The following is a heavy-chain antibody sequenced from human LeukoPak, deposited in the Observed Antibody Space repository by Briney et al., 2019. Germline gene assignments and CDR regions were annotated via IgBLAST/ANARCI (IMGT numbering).Heavy chain of an antibody. D-gene: IGHD3-16*01. CDR1: GYSFTSYW. V-gene: IGHV5-51*01. J-gene: IGHJ3*02. CDR2: IYPGDSDT. Sequence: GESLKISRKGSGYSFTSYWIGWVRQMPGKGLEWMGIIYPGDSDTRYSPSFQDQVSIYADKSISTAYLQSSSLKASDTAMYYCARRGQGGYDAFDIWGQGTMVTVSS. CDR3: ARRGQGGYDAFDI.